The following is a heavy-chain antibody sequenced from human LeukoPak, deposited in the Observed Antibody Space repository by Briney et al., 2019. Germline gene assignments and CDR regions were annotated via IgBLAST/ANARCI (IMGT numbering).Heavy chain of an antibody. CDR2: IYYSGST. Sequence: SETLSLTCTVSGGSVSSGSYYWSWIRQPPGKGPEWIGYIYYSGSTNYNPSLKSRVTISVDTSKNQFSLKLSSVTAADTAVYYCARDSGGAFDYWGQGTLVTVSS. CDR3: ARDSGGAFDY. V-gene: IGHV4-61*01. CDR1: GGSVSSGSYY. D-gene: IGHD3-10*01. J-gene: IGHJ4*02.